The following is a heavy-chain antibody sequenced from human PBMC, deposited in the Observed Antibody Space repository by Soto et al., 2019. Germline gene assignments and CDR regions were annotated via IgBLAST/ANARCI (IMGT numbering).Heavy chain of an antibody. CDR1: GGTFSSHT. V-gene: IGHV1-69*08. CDR2: IIPALSTA. CDR3: ARPDFGDYWYFDL. J-gene: IGHJ2*01. Sequence: QDQLVQSGAEVKKPGSSVKVSCKASGGTFSSHTFSWVRQAPGQGLEWMGRIIPALSTATYAQKFQGRVTITADESATTVYMELNSLRSEDTAVYYCARPDFGDYWYFDLWGRGTLVTVSS. D-gene: IGHD4-17*01.